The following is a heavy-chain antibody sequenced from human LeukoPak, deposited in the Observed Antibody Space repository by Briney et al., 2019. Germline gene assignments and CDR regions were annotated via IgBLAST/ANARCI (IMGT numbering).Heavy chain of an antibody. Sequence: ETGGSLRLSCAAAGLTFRNYGMHWVRQAPGKGLQWVAYIRYDGRNKYSADSVKGRFTIYRDNSKSTLYLQMNSLRPEDTAVYYCAKGGSNNWSFDNWGQGTLVTVSS. J-gene: IGHJ4*02. CDR1: GLTFRNYG. V-gene: IGHV3-30*02. CDR2: IRYDGRNK. CDR3: AKGGSNNWSFDN. D-gene: IGHD1-1*01.